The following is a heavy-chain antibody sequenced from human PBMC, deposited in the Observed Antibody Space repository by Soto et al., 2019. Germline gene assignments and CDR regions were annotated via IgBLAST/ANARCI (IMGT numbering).Heavy chain of an antibody. Sequence: GESLKISCAGFGFPFYNHGINWVRQAPGKGLEWVAIISFGGNTKVYADVVQGRFTISRDNSQNTVFLQKNGLRVEDTAVYYCAKDATYYENTLPRASFDSWGQGTPVTVSS. D-gene: IGHD3-3*01. V-gene: IGHV3-30*18. J-gene: IGHJ4*02. CDR3: AKDATYYENTLPRASFDS. CDR2: ISFGGNTK. CDR1: GFPFYNHG.